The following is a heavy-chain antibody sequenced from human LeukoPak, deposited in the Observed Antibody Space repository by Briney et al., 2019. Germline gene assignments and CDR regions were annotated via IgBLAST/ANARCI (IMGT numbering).Heavy chain of an antibody. CDR2: IYYSGST. CDR1: GGSISSYY. Sequence: SETLSLTCTVSGGSISSYYWSWIRQSPGKGLEWIGYIYYSGSTNYNPSLKSRVTISVDTSKNQFSLKLSSVTAADTAVYYCARGIPGYSSSWYSGNDYWGQGTLVTVSS. CDR3: ARGIPGYSSSWYSGNDY. D-gene: IGHD6-13*01. V-gene: IGHV4-59*01. J-gene: IGHJ4*02.